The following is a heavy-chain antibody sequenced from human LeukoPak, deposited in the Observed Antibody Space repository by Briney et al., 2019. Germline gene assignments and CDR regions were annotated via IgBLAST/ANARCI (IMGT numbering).Heavy chain of an antibody. J-gene: IGHJ6*03. Sequence: GGSLRLSCAASGFTFSTYSMNWVRQAPGKGLEWVSSISFSSTYIYYADSVKGRFTISRDNAKNSLYLQMNSLRAEDTAVYYCATDLFDYMDVWGKGTTVTVSS. CDR1: GFTFSTYS. CDR2: ISFSSTYI. CDR3: ATDLFDYMDV. D-gene: IGHD2-21*01. V-gene: IGHV3-21*01.